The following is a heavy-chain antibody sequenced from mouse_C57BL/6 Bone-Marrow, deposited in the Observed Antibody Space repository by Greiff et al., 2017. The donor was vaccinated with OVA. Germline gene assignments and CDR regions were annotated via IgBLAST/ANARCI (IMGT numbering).Heavy chain of an antibody. CDR2: IYPRSGNT. D-gene: IGHD1-1*01. J-gene: IGHJ2*01. Sequence: QVQLQQSGAELARPGASVKLSCKASGYTFTSSGISWVKQRTGQGLEWIGEIYPRSGNTYYNEKFKGKATLTADKSSSTAYMELRSLTSEDSAVYFCARRYYGSSYDDYWGQGTTLTVSS. CDR1: GYTFTSSG. V-gene: IGHV1-81*01. CDR3: ARRYYGSSYDDY.